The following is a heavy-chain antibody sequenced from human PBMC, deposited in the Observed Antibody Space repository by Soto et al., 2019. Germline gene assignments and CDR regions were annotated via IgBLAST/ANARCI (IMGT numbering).Heavy chain of an antibody. CDR3: AKGAQIVVVITPPDY. CDR2: ISYDGSNK. V-gene: IGHV3-30*18. D-gene: IGHD3-22*01. Sequence: GGSLRLSCAASGFTFSSYGMHWVRQAPGKGLEWVAVISYDGSNKYYADSVKGRFTISRDNSKNTLYLQMNSLRAEDTAVYYCAKGAQIVVVITPPDYWGQGTLVTVSS. CDR1: GFTFSSYG. J-gene: IGHJ4*02.